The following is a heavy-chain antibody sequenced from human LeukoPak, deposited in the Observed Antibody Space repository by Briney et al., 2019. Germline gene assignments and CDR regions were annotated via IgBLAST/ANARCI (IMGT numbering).Heavy chain of an antibody. D-gene: IGHD3-10*01. J-gene: IGHJ4*02. CDR2: IYYSGST. CDR3: AREASSGSYYSTYYFDY. Sequence: SETLSLTCTVSGGSIRSYYWSWIRQPPGKGLEWIGYIYYSGSTNYNPSLKSRVTISVDTSKNQFSLKLTSVTAADTAVYYCAREASSGSYYSTYYFDYWGQGTLVTVSS. V-gene: IGHV4-59*01. CDR1: GGSIRSYY.